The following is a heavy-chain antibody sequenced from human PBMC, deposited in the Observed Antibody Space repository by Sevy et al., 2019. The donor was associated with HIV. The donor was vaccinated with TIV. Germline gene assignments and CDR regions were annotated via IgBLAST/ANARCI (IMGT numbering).Heavy chain of an antibody. D-gene: IGHD4-17*01. CDR1: GFTFDDYT. V-gene: IGHV3-43*01. CDR3: AKLGGNYGDYDDY. J-gene: IGHJ4*02. Sequence: GGSLRLSCAASGFTFDDYTMHWVRQPPGEGLEWVSLISWDGGSTYYADSVKGRFTISRDNSKNSLFPQMNSLRSEDTAFYYCAKLGGNYGDYDDYWGRGTLVTVSS. CDR2: ISWDGGST.